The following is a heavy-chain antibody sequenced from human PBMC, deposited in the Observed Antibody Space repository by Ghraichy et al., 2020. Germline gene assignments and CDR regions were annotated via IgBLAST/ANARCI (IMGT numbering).Heavy chain of an antibody. D-gene: IGHD5-18*01. J-gene: IGHJ6*02. CDR3: ARGENSYGTGYYYGMDV. CDR1: GFTFSSYA. Sequence: GESLNISCAASGFTFSSYAMHWVRQAPGKGLEWVAVISYDGSNKYYADSVKGRFTISRDNSKNTLYLQMNSLRAEDTAVYYCARGENSYGTGYYYGMDVWGQGTTVTVSS. CDR2: ISYDGSNK. V-gene: IGHV3-30*01.